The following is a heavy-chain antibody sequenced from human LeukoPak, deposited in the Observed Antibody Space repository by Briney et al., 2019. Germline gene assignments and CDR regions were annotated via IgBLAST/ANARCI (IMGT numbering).Heavy chain of an antibody. J-gene: IGHJ4*02. CDR2: VYNSGTT. V-gene: IGHV4-59*11. Sequence: SETLSLTCTVSGVSIGSHYWSWIRQSPGKGLEWIGCVYNSGTTVYNPSLTGRVTISVDTSKDQYSLNLRSVTAADAAVYYCARDAYWGQGILVTVSS. CDR3: ARDAY. CDR1: GVSIGSHY.